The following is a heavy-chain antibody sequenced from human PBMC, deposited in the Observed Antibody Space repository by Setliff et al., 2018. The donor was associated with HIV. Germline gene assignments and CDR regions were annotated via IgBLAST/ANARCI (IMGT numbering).Heavy chain of an antibody. CDR2: INPNTGDT. D-gene: IGHD3-9*01. Sequence: GASVKVSCKASGYTFTGYFIHWVRQAPGQGLEWMGRINPNTGDTNYAQKFQDRVTMTRDTSINTAYMELSRLRSDDTAVYYCAREYDVLTGYYISAFDIWGQGTRVTVSS. CDR3: AREYDVLTGYYISAFDI. V-gene: IGHV1-2*06. CDR1: GYTFTGYF. J-gene: IGHJ3*02.